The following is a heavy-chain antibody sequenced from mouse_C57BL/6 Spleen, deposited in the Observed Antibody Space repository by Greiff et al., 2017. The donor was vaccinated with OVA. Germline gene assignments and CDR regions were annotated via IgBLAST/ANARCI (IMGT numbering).Heavy chain of an antibody. Sequence: EVKLVESGPELVKPGASVKISCKASGYSFTDYNMNWVKQSNGKSLEWIGVINPNYGTTSYNQKFKGKATLTVDQSSSTAYMQLNSLTSEDSAVYYCARSYYDYDVDAMDYWGQGTSVTVSS. CDR3: ARSYYDYDVDAMDY. CDR1: GYSFTDYN. V-gene: IGHV1-39*01. J-gene: IGHJ4*01. D-gene: IGHD2-4*01. CDR2: INPNYGTT.